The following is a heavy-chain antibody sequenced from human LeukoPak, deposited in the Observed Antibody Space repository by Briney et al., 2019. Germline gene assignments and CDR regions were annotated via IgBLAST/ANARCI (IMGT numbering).Heavy chain of an antibody. CDR1: GYSFTSYW. D-gene: IGHD4-17*01. Sequence: GESLKISCKGSGYSFTSYWIGWVRQMPGKGLEWMGIIYPGDSDTRYSPSFQGQVTISADKSISTAYLQWSSLKASDTAMYHCARLGHYGDYVGAFDIWGQGTMVTVSS. V-gene: IGHV5-51*01. CDR2: IYPGDSDT. J-gene: IGHJ3*02. CDR3: ARLGHYGDYVGAFDI.